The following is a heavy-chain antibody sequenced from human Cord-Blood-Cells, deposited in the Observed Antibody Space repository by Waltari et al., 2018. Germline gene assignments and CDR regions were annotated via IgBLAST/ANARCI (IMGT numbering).Heavy chain of an antibody. D-gene: IGHD7-27*01. Sequence: QITLKESGPTLVKPTQTLTLTCTFSGFSLSTSGVGVGWTRQPPGKALEWLALIYWNDDKRYSPSLKSRLTITKDTSKNQVVLTMTNMDPVDTATYYCAHRPRTGPFDYWGQGTLVTVSS. V-gene: IGHV2-5*01. CDR3: AHRPRTGPFDY. CDR1: GFSLSTSGVG. J-gene: IGHJ4*02. CDR2: IYWNDDK.